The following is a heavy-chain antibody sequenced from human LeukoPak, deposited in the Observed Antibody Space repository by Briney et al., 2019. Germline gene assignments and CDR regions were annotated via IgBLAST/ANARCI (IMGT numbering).Heavy chain of an antibody. CDR2: TRYDGSNK. J-gene: IGHJ4*02. CDR3: AKSLAAYYFFDD. D-gene: IGHD3-16*01. Sequence: GGSLRLSCAASGFTFSNYDMHWVRQAPGKGLEWVAFTRYDGSNKYYADSVKGRFTISRDNSKNTLYVQMNSVRGEDTGVYYCAKSLAAYYFFDDWGQGTLVTVSS. CDR1: GFTFSNYD. V-gene: IGHV3-30*02.